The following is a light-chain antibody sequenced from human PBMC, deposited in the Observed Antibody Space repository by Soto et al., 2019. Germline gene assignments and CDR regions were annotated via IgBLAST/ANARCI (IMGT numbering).Light chain of an antibody. CDR2: LND. J-gene: IGLJ1*01. CDR1: SSNVGINT. Sequence: QSVLTQPPSASETPGQRVTISCSGSSSNVGINTVNWYQQLPGTAPKLLIYLNDQRTSGVPDRFSGSKSGTSASLAISGLQYPDEADYYCAAWDDRLNGYVFGTGTKSPS. V-gene: IGLV1-44*01. CDR3: AAWDDRLNGYV.